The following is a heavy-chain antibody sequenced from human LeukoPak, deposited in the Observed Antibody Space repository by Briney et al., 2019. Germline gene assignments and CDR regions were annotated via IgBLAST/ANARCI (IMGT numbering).Heavy chain of an antibody. CDR2: INSADNVE. CDR1: GFSLRSSE. V-gene: IGHV3-48*03. CDR3: ARDTVNGPFVISLDL. D-gene: IGHD2-8*01. Sequence: PGGSLRLSCAASGFSLRSSEMNWVRQAPGKGPEWVAHINSADNVEYYTDSVGGRFTMSRDNAKDLLYLHLNSLRDEDTAVYYCARDTVNGPFVISLDLWGQGVLVTVSS. J-gene: IGHJ5*02.